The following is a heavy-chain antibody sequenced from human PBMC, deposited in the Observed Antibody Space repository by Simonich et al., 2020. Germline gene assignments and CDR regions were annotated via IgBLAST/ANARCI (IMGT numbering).Heavy chain of an antibody. D-gene: IGHD4-17*01. Sequence: EVQLVESGGGLVQPGGSLRLSCAASGFTFSSYEMNWVRQAPGEGLEWVSYISSSGSTIYYEDYVKGRFTISRDNAKNSLYLQMNSLRAEDTAVYYCARHYYGDYYFDYWGQGTLVTVSS. V-gene: IGHV3-48*03. CDR3: ARHYYGDYYFDY. CDR2: ISSSGSTI. CDR1: GFTFSSYE. J-gene: IGHJ4*02.